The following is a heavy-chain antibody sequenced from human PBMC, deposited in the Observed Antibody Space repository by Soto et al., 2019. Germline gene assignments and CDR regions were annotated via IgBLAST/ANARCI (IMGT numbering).Heavy chain of an antibody. CDR3: ASVKATTYDDFSPAGENYYYYGMDV. CDR2: IIPIFGTA. Sequence: QVQLVQSGAEVKKPGSSVKVSCKASGGTFSSYAISWVRQAPGQGLEWMGGIIPIFGTANYAQKFQGRVTITADESTSTAYMELSSLRSEDTAVYYCASVKATTYDDFSPAGENYYYYGMDVWGQGTTVTVSS. V-gene: IGHV1-69*01. D-gene: IGHD3-3*01. CDR1: GGTFSSYA. J-gene: IGHJ6*02.